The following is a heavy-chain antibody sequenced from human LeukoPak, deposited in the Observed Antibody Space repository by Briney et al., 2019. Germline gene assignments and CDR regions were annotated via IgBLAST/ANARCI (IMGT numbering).Heavy chain of an antibody. J-gene: IGHJ5*02. Sequence: GESLKISCQGSGYSFTSYWIGWVRQIPGKGLEWMGIIYPGDSDTRYSPSFQGQVTISADKSISTAYLQWSSLKASDTAMYYCARVYCSSTSCPMGFDPWGQGTLVTVSS. CDR1: GYSFTSYW. CDR3: ARVYCSSTSCPMGFDP. CDR2: IYPGDSDT. D-gene: IGHD2-2*01. V-gene: IGHV5-51*01.